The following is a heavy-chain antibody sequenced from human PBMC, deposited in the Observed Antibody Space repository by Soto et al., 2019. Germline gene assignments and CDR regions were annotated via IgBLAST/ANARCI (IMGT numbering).Heavy chain of an antibody. CDR3: AKGSSGSRPYYFDY. CDR1: GFTFGNYW. CDR2: ISGSGGST. J-gene: IGHJ4*02. D-gene: IGHD3-22*01. Sequence: GGSLRLSCAASGFTFGNYWMNWVRQAPGKGLEWVSAISGSGGSTYYADSVKGRFTLSRDNSKNTLYLQMNSLRAEDTAVYYCAKGSSGSRPYYFDYWGQGTLVTVSS. V-gene: IGHV3-23*01.